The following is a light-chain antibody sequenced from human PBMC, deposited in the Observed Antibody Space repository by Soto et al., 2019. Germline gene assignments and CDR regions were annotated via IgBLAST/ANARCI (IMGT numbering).Light chain of an antibody. Sequence: DIQLTQSPASVSASVGDRVTITCRASHDISTWLAWYQQKPGQAPRLLLYAASSLQTGVPSTFSGRGSGKEFTLTISNLQPEHFATYFCQQAHSFPFTFGPGTTVDFK. J-gene: IGKJ3*01. CDR3: QQAHSFPFT. V-gene: IGKV1-12*01. CDR2: AAS. CDR1: HDISTW.